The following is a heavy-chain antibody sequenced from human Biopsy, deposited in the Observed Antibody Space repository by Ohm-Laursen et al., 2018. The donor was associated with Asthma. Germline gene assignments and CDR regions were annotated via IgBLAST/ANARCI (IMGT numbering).Heavy chain of an antibody. CDR2: HDHEEGGT. CDR3: ASDFPKDYVRYNFQF. V-gene: IGHV1-24*01. CDR1: GYSPTDLS. J-gene: IGHJ4*02. D-gene: IGHD4-17*01. Sequence: ASVKVFCKISGYSPTDLSMHWVRQAPGQGLEWMGGHDHEEGGTVNARRFQGRVTMTEDTSTDTAYMELGSLSSDDTAVYYCASDFPKDYVRYNFQFWGQGTLVTASS.